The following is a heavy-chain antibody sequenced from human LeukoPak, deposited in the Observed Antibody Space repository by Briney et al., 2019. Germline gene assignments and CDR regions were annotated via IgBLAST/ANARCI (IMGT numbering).Heavy chain of an antibody. J-gene: IGHJ4*02. CDR1: GGSFSGYY. V-gene: IGHV4-34*01. D-gene: IGHD6-13*01. CDR3: ARSLPGAIGAADF. CDR2: INHSGST. Sequence: SETLSLTCAVYGGSFSGYYWSWIRQPPGKGLEWIGEINHSGSTNYNPSLKSRVTISVDTSKNQFSLKLSSVTAADTAVYYCARSLPGAIGAADFWGQGTLVTVSS.